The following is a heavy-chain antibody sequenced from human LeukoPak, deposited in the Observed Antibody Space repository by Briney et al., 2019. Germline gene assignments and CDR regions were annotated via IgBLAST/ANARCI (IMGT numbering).Heavy chain of an antibody. CDR1: GFTFRSYG. J-gene: IGHJ4*02. CDR3: AKDRGSSWTFDY. CDR2: VRYVESNK. V-gene: IGHV3-30*02. D-gene: IGHD6-13*01. Sequence: GGSLTLSCVASGFTFRSYGMHWLRQAPRKGLEWVAFVRYVESNKYYSDSVKGRFTISRDNSKNTMYLQMNSLRVEDTAVYYCAKDRGSSWTFDYWGQGTRVTGSS.